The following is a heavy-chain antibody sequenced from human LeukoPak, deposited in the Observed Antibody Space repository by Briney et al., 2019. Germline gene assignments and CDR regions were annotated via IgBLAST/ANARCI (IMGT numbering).Heavy chain of an antibody. J-gene: IGHJ3*02. V-gene: IGHV1-69*13. CDR3: ASSPEATGEQQGAFDI. Sequence: GASVKVSCKAYGGTFSSYAISWVRQAPGQGLEWMGGIIPIFGTANYAQKFQGRVTITADESTSTAYMELSSLRSEDTAVYYCASSPEATGEQQGAFDIWGQGTMVTVSS. D-gene: IGHD7-27*01. CDR2: IIPIFGTA. CDR1: GGTFSSYA.